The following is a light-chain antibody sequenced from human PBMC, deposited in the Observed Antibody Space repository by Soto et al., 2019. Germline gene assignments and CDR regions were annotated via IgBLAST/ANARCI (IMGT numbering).Light chain of an antibody. CDR2: GNS. Sequence: QSVLTQPPSVSGAPGQRVTISCTGSSSNIGAGYDVHWYQQLPGTAPKLLIYGNSNRPSGVPDRFSGSKSGTSASLAITGLQAEDEADYYCSLYTSSSTLVFGGGTKLTVL. CDR1: SSNIGAGYD. J-gene: IGLJ2*01. V-gene: IGLV1-40*01. CDR3: SLYTSSSTLV.